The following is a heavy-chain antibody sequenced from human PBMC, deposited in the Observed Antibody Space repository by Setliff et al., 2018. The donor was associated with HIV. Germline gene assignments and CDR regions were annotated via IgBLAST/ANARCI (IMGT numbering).Heavy chain of an antibody. D-gene: IGHD2-2*01. CDR2: IYTSGST. CDR3: ARERRIFSTLGRGRAGGHFYYYYMDV. Sequence: PSETLSLTCTVSGVSISSYYWSWIRQPAGKGMEWIGRIYTSGSTNYNPSLKSRITMSVEPSKNHFSLKMSSVTAADAAVYYCARERRIFSTLGRGRAGGHFYYYYMDVWGKGTTVTVSS. V-gene: IGHV4-4*07. CDR1: GVSISSYY. J-gene: IGHJ6*03.